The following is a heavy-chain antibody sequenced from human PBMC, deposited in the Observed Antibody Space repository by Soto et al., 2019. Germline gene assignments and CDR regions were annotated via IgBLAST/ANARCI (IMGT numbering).Heavy chain of an antibody. CDR2: ISGSGGST. D-gene: IGHD6-13*01. CDR3: AQVVVYRYSCSAPRTDSTDY. Sequence: EVQLLESGGGLVQPGGSLRLSCAASGFTFSSYAMSWVRQAPGKGLEWVSVISGSGGSTYYADSVKGRFTISRDNSKNTLYLQMNCLRAEDTAVYYCAQVVVYRYSCSAPRTDSTDYWGQGTLVTVSS. V-gene: IGHV3-23*01. CDR1: GFTFSSYA. J-gene: IGHJ4*02.